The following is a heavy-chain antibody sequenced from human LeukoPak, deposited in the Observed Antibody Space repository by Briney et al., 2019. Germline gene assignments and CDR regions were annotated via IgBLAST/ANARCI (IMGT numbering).Heavy chain of an antibody. D-gene: IGHD3-22*01. CDR3: ARASITMICSY. Sequence: GASVTVSFKASGYTFTIYDINWVRQAPGQGLEWMGWINPNSGGTNYAQKFQGRVTMTRDTSISTAYMELSRLRSDDTAVYYCARASITMICSYWGQGTLVTVSS. CDR2: INPNSGGT. V-gene: IGHV1-2*02. CDR1: GYTFTIYD. J-gene: IGHJ4*02.